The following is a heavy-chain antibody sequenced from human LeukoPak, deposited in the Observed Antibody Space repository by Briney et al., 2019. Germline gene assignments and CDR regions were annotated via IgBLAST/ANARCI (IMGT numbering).Heavy chain of an antibody. CDR2: IYHSGST. CDR3: ARDPVSRTEYSSSCFDY. J-gene: IGHJ4*02. Sequence: SGTLSLTCAVSGGSISSSNWWSWVRQPPGKGLEWIGEIYHSGSTNYNPSLKSRVTISVDKSKNQFSLQLNSVTPEDTAVYYCARDPVSRTEYSSSCFDYWGQGTLVTVSS. D-gene: IGHD6-13*01. CDR1: GGSISSSNW. V-gene: IGHV4-4*02.